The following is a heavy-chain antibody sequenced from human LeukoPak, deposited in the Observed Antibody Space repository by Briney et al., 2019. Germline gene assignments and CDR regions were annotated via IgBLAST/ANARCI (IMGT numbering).Heavy chain of an antibody. D-gene: IGHD3-10*01. CDR3: AKTYDYGSGSYPFDY. V-gene: IGHV3-53*01. Sequence: GGSLRLSCTVSGFTVSTNSMSWVRQAPGKGLEWVSFIYSDNTHYSDSVKGRFTISRDNSKNTLYLQMNSLRAEDTAVYYCAKTYDYGSGSYPFDYWGQGTLVTVSS. CDR2: IYSDNT. J-gene: IGHJ4*02. CDR1: GFTVSTNS.